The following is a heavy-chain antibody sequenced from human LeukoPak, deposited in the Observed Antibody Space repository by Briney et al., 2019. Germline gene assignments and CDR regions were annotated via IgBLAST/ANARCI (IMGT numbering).Heavy chain of an antibody. CDR2: IYYSGST. CDR3: ARHISTVRGGLDP. CDR1: GGSISSYY. Sequence: SETLSLTCTVSGGSISSYYWSWIRQPPGKGLEWIGYIYYSGSTNYNPSLKSRVTISVDTSKSQFSLMLSSVTAADTAVYYCARHISTVRGGLDPWGQGTLVTVSS. J-gene: IGHJ5*02. V-gene: IGHV4-59*08. D-gene: IGHD3-10*01.